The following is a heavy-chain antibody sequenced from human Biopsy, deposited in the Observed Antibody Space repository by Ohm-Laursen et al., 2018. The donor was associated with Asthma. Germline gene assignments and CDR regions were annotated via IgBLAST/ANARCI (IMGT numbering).Heavy chain of an antibody. CDR3: ASDFPKDYVRYNFQF. CDR2: HDHAEGGT. J-gene: IGHJ4*02. D-gene: IGHD4-17*01. V-gene: IGHV1-24*01. Sequence: GASVKVSCKISGYSLTDLSMHWVRQAPGQGLEWMGGHDHAEGGTVNARRFQGRVTMTEDTSTDTAYMELSSLRSDDTAVYYCASDFPKDYVRYNFQFWGQGTLVTVSS. CDR1: GYSLTDLS.